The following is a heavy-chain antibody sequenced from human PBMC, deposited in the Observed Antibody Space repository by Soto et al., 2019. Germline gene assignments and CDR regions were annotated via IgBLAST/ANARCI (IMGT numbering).Heavy chain of an antibody. CDR3: ARRAIR. J-gene: IGHJ3*01. Sequence: EVQLVESGGGLVQPGGSLRLSCAVSGFTFSSSEMYWVRQAPGKGLEWISYIHPSGQPIFYADSVKGRFTISRDNANNSLFLQMNSLRAEDTADYYCARRAIRWGQGTMVTVSS. V-gene: IGHV3-48*03. CDR1: GFTFSSSE. CDR2: IHPSGQPI.